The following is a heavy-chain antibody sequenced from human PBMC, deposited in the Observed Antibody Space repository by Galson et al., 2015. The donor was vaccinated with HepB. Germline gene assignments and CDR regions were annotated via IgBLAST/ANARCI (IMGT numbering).Heavy chain of an antibody. Sequence: SLRLSCAASGFTFSAYAMHWVRQAPGKGLEWAAVISYDGTRKFYADSVKGRFTISRDNSKNTLYLQMNSLRVEDTAIYYCARGCRGGSCSVYWGQGTLVTVSS. CDR3: ARGCRGGSCSVY. J-gene: IGHJ4*02. CDR1: GFTFSAYA. D-gene: IGHD2-15*01. CDR2: ISYDGTRK. V-gene: IGHV3-30-3*01.